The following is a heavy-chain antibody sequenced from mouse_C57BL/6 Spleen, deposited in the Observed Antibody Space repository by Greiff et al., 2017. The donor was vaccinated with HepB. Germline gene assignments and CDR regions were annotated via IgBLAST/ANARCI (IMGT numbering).Heavy chain of an antibody. J-gene: IGHJ2*01. CDR3: ARGDVRNYFDY. V-gene: IGHV5-17*01. CDR1: GFTFSDYG. CDR2: ISSGSSTI. Sequence: EVKLMESGGGLVKPGGSLKLSCAASGFTFSDYGMHWVRQAPEKGLEWVAYISSGSSTIYYADTVKGRFTISRDNAKNTLFLQMTSLRSEDTAMYYCARGDVRNYFDYWGQGTTLTVSS.